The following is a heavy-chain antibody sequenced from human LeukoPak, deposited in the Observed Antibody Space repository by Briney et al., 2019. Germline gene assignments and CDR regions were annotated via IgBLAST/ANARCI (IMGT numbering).Heavy chain of an antibody. Sequence: ASVKVSCKASGYTFTSYDINWVRQATGQGLEWMGWMNPNSGNTGYAQKFQGRVTMTRTTSISTAYMELSSLRSEDTTVYYCARGRVYYGSGSYSFDYWGQGTLVTVSS. J-gene: IGHJ4*02. D-gene: IGHD3-10*01. CDR1: GYTFTSYD. V-gene: IGHV1-8*01. CDR2: MNPNSGNT. CDR3: ARGRVYYGSGSYSFDY.